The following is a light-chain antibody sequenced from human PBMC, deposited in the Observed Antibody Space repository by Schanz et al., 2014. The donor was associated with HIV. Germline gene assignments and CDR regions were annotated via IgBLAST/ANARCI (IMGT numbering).Light chain of an antibody. Sequence: QSALTQPASVSGSPGQSITISCAGTNSDVGSYDLVSWYQQHPGKAPKLMIYEVSERPSGVPDRFSGSKSGNTASLTVSGLQADDEAHYYCQSYDSSLSSVVFGGGTKLTVL. V-gene: IGLV2-14*02. J-gene: IGLJ2*01. CDR3: QSYDSSLSSVV. CDR2: EVS. CDR1: NSDVGSYDL.